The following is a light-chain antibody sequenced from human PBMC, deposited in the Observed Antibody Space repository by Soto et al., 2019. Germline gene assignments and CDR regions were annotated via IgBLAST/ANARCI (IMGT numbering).Light chain of an antibody. J-gene: IGKJ1*01. V-gene: IGKV1-27*01. Sequence: DIQMTQSPSSLSASVGDRVTITCRASQGISNYLAWYQQKPGKVPKLLIYAASTLQSGVPSRFSGSGSGTDFTLTIISLQPDDVSTYYFQNYNSGPRTFGQGTKVEIK. CDR3: QNYNSGPRT. CDR2: AAS. CDR1: QGISNY.